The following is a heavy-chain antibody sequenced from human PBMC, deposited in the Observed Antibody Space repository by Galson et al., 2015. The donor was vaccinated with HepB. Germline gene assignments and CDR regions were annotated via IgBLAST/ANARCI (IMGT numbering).Heavy chain of an antibody. J-gene: IGHJ2*01. V-gene: IGHV3-7*01. D-gene: IGHD3/OR15-3a*01. Sequence: SLRLPCAASGFTFSSYWMSWVRQAPGKGLEWVANIKQDGSEKYYVDSVKGRFTISRDNAKNSLYLQMNSLRAEDTAVYYCARDWTGEGYWYFDLWGRGTLVTVSS. CDR1: GFTFSSYW. CDR2: IKQDGSEK. CDR3: ARDWTGEGYWYFDL.